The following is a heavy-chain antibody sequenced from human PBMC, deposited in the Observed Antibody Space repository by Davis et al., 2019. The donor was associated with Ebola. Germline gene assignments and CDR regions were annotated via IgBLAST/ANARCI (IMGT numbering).Heavy chain of an antibody. D-gene: IGHD1-7*01. CDR1: GFTFSSYS. Sequence: PGGSLRLSCVASGFTFSSYSMNWVRQAPGKWLEWVGHTRSKTDGGTADYTAPVNGRFTISRDDAKNTLYLQMNSLMTEDTGVYYCASDWNYDYMIDCWGQGTLVTVSS. V-gene: IGHV3-15*01. CDR2: TRSKTDGGTA. J-gene: IGHJ4*02. CDR3: ASDWNYDYMIDC.